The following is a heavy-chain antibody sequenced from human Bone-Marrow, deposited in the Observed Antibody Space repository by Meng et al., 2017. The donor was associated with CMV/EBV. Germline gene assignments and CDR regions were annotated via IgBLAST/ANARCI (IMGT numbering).Heavy chain of an antibody. V-gene: IGHV1-3*02. J-gene: IGHJ6*02. Sequence: ASVKVSCKASGYTFTSYAMHWVRQAPGQRLEWMGWSNAGNGNTKYSQEFQGRVTITRDTSASTAYMELSSLRSEDTAVYYCARDGGSGNYYYYGMDVWGQGTTVTVSS. CDR3: ARDGGSGNYYYYGMDV. D-gene: IGHD3-10*01. CDR1: GYTFTSYA. CDR2: SNAGNGNT.